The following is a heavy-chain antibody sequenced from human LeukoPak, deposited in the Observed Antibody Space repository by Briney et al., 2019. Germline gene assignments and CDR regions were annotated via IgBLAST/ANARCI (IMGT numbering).Heavy chain of an antibody. CDR1: GFTFSTYA. V-gene: IGHV3-23*01. Sequence: GKSLRLSCAASGFTFSTYAMSWVRQAPGKGLEWVSGIGGSGATTSYPDSVKGRFTISRDNSNNTVFLHLNSLRAEDTAVYYCAKWLLEDDFWSATFDFWGQGTLVTVSS. CDR3: AKWLLEDDFWSATFDF. J-gene: IGHJ4*02. CDR2: IGGSGATT. D-gene: IGHD3-3*01.